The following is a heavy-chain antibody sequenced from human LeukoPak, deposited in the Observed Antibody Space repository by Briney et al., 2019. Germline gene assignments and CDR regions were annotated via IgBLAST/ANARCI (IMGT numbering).Heavy chain of an antibody. CDR1: GYTFTTYY. Sequence: GASVKVSCKASGYTFTTYYMHWVRQAPGQGLEWMGIINPSGGSTTYAQKFQGRVTMTRDTSTSTVYMDLSSLRSEDTAVYYCARSSYYYDSSGPGNWFDPWGQGTLVTVSS. CDR2: INPSGGST. V-gene: IGHV1-46*01. D-gene: IGHD3-22*01. J-gene: IGHJ5*02. CDR3: ARSSYYYDSSGPGNWFDP.